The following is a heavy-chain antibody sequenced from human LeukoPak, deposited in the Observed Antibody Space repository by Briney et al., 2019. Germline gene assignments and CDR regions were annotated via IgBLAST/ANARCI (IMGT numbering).Heavy chain of an antibody. D-gene: IGHD3-3*01. CDR1: GGSISSSSYY. CDR2: IYYSGST. J-gene: IGHJ4*02. Sequence: SETLSLTCTVSGGSISSSSYYWGWIRQPPGKGLEWIGSIYYSGSTYYNPSLKSRVTISVDTSKNQFSLKLSSVTAADTAVYYCARQLPGGDFWSGYSSWGQGTLVTVSS. CDR3: ARQLPGGDFWSGYSS. V-gene: IGHV4-39*01.